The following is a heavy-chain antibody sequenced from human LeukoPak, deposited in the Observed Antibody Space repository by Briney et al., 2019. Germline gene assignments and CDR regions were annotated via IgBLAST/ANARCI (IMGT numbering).Heavy chain of an antibody. V-gene: IGHV3-21*01. CDR3: ARGKSVAGILGGAFDI. CDR1: GFTFSSYS. Sequence: GGSLRLSCAASGFTFSSYSMNWVRQAPGKGLEWVSSISSSSSYIYYADSVKGRFTISRDNAKNSLYPQMNSLRAEDTAVYYCARGKSVAGILGGAFDIWGQGTMVTVSS. D-gene: IGHD1-26*01. CDR2: ISSSSSYI. J-gene: IGHJ3*02.